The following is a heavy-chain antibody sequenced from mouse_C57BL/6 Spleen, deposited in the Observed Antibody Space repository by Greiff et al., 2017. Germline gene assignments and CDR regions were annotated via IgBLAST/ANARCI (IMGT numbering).Heavy chain of an antibody. D-gene: IGHD1-1*01. CDR1: GYTFTSYW. V-gene: IGHV1-69*01. CDR2: IDPSDSYT. CDR3: ARSYYGSRDFDY. Sequence: VQLQQPGAELVMPGASVKLSCKASGYTFTSYWMHWVKQRPGQGLEWIGEIDPSDSYTNYNQKFKGKSTLTVDKSSSTAYMQLSSLTSEDSAVYYCARSYYGSRDFDYWGQGTTLTVSS. J-gene: IGHJ2*01.